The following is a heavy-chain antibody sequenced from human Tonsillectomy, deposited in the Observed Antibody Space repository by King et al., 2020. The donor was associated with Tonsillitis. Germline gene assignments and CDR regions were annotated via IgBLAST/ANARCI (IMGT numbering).Heavy chain of an antibody. Sequence: QLVQSGAEVKKPGSSVKDSCKASGGTFSNYAISWVRQAPGQVLEWMGGIIPIFGTANYAQKFQGRVTITADESTSTVYMELSSLRSEDTAVYYCARGRGYDSIWGSIDYWGQGTLVTVSS. J-gene: IGHJ4*02. CDR1: GGTFSNYA. D-gene: IGHD3-16*01. CDR3: ARGRGYDSIWGSIDY. V-gene: IGHV1-69*12. CDR2: IIPIFGTA.